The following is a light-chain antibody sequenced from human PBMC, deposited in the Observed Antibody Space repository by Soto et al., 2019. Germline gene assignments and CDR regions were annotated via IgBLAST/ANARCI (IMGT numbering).Light chain of an antibody. CDR2: GAS. CDR3: QQYGSSPLVT. CDR1: QSVSGSY. J-gene: IGKJ1*01. V-gene: IGKV3-20*01. Sequence: EIVLTQSPGTLSLSPGERTTISSRASQSVSGSYLAWYQQKPGQAPRLLIYGASSRATGIPDRFSGSGSGTDFTLTISRLEPEDFAVYYCQQYGSSPLVTFGQGTKWIS.